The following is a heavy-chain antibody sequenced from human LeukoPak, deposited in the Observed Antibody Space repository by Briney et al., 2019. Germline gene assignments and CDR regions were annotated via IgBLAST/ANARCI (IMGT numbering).Heavy chain of an antibody. CDR2: ISYSSSFI. CDR1: GFSFRRSS. CDR3: ARDQGTYTDYDVDY. J-gene: IGHJ4*02. Sequence: GGSLRLSCVASGFSFRRSSMTWVRQAPGKGLEWVAYISYSSSFIYYADSVKGRFIITRDNAENSLFLQMNSLRAEDTAVYYCARDQGTYTDYDVDYWGQGTLVTVSS. V-gene: IGHV3-21*01. D-gene: IGHD4-17*01.